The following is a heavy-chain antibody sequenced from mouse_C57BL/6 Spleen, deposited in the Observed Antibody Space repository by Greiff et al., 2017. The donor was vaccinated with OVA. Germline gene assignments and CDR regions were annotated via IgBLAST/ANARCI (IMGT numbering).Heavy chain of an antibody. CDR2: IYPGDGDT. CDR3: ALHYYCSSYVDYAMDY. D-gene: IGHD1-1*01. J-gene: IGHJ4*01. Sequence: QVQLQQSGAELVKPGASVKISCKASGYAFSSYWMNWVKQRPGKGLEWIGQIYPGDGDTNYNGKFKGKATLTADKSSSTAYMQLSSLTSEDSAVYFCALHYYCSSYVDYAMDYWGQGTSVTVSS. V-gene: IGHV1-80*01. CDR1: GYAFSSYW.